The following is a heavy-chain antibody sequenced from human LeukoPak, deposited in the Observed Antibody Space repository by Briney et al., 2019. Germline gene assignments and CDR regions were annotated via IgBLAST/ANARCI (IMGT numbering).Heavy chain of an antibody. J-gene: IGHJ4*02. CDR1: GYTFTGYY. V-gene: IGHV1-2*06. CDR2: INPNSGGT. CDR3: ASFYGSGSYVDY. D-gene: IGHD3-10*01. Sequence: ASVKVSCKASGYTFTGYYMHWVRQAPGQGLEWMGRINPNSGGTNYAQKFQGRVTMTRDTSISTAYMELSRLRSDDTAVYYCASFYGSGSYVDYWGQGTLVTASS.